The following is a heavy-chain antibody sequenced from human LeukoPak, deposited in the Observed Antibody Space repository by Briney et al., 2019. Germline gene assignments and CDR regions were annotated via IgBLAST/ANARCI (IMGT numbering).Heavy chain of an antibody. CDR3: ARDSTYYYDSGSSGPHYFDN. Sequence: GKSLRLSCAASGFTFSNYAMHWVRQAPGKGLEWVSLISSGGTYEYYADSVKGRFAISRDNSKNTLYLQLNSLRAEDTAVYYCARDSTYYYDSGSSGPHYFDNWGQGTLVTVSS. CDR1: GFTFSNYA. V-gene: IGHV3-30*09. J-gene: IGHJ4*02. CDR2: ISSGGTYE. D-gene: IGHD3-10*01.